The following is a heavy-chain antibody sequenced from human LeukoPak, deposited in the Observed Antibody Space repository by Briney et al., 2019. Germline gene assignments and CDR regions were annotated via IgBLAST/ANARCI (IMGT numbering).Heavy chain of an antibody. J-gene: IGHJ3*02. CDR2: IFRDGSKK. Sequence: PGGSLRLSCAASGFTLSGHWMSWVRQAPGKGLGWVARIFRDGSKKDYADSVKGRFTISRDNAKNSLYLQMNSLRAEDTAVYYCARGAKRAGHAFDIWGQGTMVTVSS. V-gene: IGHV3-7*01. CDR1: GFTLSGHW. CDR3: ARGAKRAGHAFDI. D-gene: IGHD6-19*01.